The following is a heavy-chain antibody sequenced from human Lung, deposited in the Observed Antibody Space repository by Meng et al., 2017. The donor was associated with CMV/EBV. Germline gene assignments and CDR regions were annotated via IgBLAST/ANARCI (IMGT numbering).Heavy chain of an antibody. Sequence: ASXXVSXKTSGFNFYGFYIHWVRRAPGQGLEWMGRINPKNGDPKYAQRFESRVSMTTDTSITTVYMELRSLRSDDTAFYYCTRRPLGSTRHFDYWCQGTLVTVSS. J-gene: IGHJ4*02. D-gene: IGHD1-26*01. V-gene: IGHV1-2*06. CDR3: TRRPLGSTRHFDY. CDR2: INPKNGDP. CDR1: GFNFYGFY.